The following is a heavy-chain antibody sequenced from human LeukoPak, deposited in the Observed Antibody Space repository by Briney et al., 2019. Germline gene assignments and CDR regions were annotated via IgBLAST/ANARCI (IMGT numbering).Heavy chain of an antibody. CDR2: IHYSVST. CDR3: AREVRSAWASFDP. CDR1: GYSISSGYY. D-gene: IGHD1-26*01. Sequence: SETLSLTCTVSGYSISSGYYWGWIRQPPGKGLEWIGIIHYSVSTYYNPSLKSGGFISEDTSKKQCSLKLRSVSAAETAAYYCAREVRSAWASFDPWGQGTLVTVSS. J-gene: IGHJ5*02. V-gene: IGHV4-38-2*02.